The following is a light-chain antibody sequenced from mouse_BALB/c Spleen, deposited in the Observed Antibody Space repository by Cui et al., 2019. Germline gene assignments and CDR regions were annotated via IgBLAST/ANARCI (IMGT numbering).Light chain of an antibody. CDR1: SRLRY. J-gene: IGKJ5*01. CDR2: LTS. CDR3: QQWSSNPPT. Sequence: QIVLTHSPALMSASPGEKVTMTCSASSRLRYMYGYQQKPRSSPKPWIYLTSNLASGVPARFSGSGSGTSYSLTISSMESEDAATYYCQQWSSNPPTFGAGTKLELK. V-gene: IGKV4-68*01.